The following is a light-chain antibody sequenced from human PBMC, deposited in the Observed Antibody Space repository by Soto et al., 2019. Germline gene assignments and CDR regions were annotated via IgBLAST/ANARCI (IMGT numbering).Light chain of an antibody. CDR1: QSVSIN. CDR3: QQYGSSTGT. V-gene: IGKV3-15*01. Sequence: EIIMTQSPATLSVSPGERATLSCRASQSVSINLAWYQQRPGQAPRLLIYAASTRATGIPARFSGSGSVTEFTLTISSLQSEDFAVYYCQQYGSSTGTFGQGTKVDIK. J-gene: IGKJ1*01. CDR2: AAS.